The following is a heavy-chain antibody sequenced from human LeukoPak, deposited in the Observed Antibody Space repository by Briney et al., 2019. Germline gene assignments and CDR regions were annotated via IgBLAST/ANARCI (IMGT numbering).Heavy chain of an antibody. CDR3: ARVLDGYCSSSSCYGTYYYYGMDV. V-gene: IGHV1-18*01. CDR2: ISAYNDNT. D-gene: IGHD2-2*03. CDR1: GYTFTSYG. Sequence: ASVKVSCKASGYTFTSYGTSWVRQAPGQGLEWMGWISAYNDNTNYAQKLQGRVIMTTDTSTSTAYMELWSLRSDDTAVYYCARVLDGYCSSSSCYGTYYYYGMDVWGQGTTVTVSS. J-gene: IGHJ6*02.